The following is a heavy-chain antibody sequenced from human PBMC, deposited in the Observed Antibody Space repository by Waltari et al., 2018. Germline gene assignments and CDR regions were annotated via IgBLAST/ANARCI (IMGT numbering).Heavy chain of an antibody. CDR3: ATVPVVVVAAVRRDDAFDI. J-gene: IGHJ3*02. CDR1: GYTFTDYY. Sequence: EVQLVQSGAEVKKPGATVKISCTVSGYTFTDYYMHWVQQAPGKGLEWMGLVDPEDGETIYAEKFQGRVTITADTSTDTAYMELSSLRSEDTAVYYCATVPVVVVAAVRRDDAFDIWGQGTMVTVSS. V-gene: IGHV1-69-2*01. CDR2: VDPEDGET. D-gene: IGHD2-15*01.